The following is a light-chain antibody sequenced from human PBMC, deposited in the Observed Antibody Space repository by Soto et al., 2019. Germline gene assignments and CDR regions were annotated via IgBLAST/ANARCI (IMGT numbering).Light chain of an antibody. CDR1: SSNVGGYNY. Sequence: QSALTQPPSASGSPGQSVTISCTGTSSNVGGYNYVSWYQQHPGKAPKLMIYEVSKRPSGVPDRFSGSKSGNTASLTVSGHHAEDAAYYYCRLDAGSNNWVFGGGTKLTVL. CDR2: EVS. V-gene: IGLV2-8*01. CDR3: RLDAGSNNWV. J-gene: IGLJ2*01.